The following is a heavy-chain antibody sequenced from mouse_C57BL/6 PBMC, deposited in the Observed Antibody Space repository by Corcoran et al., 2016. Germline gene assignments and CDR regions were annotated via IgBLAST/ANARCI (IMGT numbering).Heavy chain of an antibody. CDR3: AYDPDY. J-gene: IGHJ2*01. V-gene: IGHV1-26*01. CDR1: GYTFTDYY. CDR2: INPNNGGT. D-gene: IGHD2-3*01. Sequence: EVQLQQSGPELVKPGASVKISCKASGYTFTDYYMNWVKQSHGKSLEWIGDINPNNGGTRYNQKFKGKATLTVDKSSSTAYMELRSLTSEDSAVYYCAYDPDYWGQGTTLTVSS.